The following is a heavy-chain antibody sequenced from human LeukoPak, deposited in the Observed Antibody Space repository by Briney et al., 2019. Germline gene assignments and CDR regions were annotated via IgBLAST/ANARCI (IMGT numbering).Heavy chain of an antibody. CDR2: IVPRLMRT. J-gene: IGHJ4*02. D-gene: IGHD2-15*01. Sequence: SVKDSCMAARGTFSSYSFAWVRQAPGQGVEWMGRIVPRLMRTEYAQQFWGRLTITADTPTDVVFMELRSLSSEDTAVYFCARWAGYCETVNCPYYLDFWGQGVLVTVSS. CDR3: ARWAGYCETVNCPYYLDF. CDR1: RGTFSSYS. V-gene: IGHV1-69*02.